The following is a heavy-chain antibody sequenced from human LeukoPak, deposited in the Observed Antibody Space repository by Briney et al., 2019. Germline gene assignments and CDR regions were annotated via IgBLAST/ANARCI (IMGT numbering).Heavy chain of an antibody. J-gene: IGHJ4*02. D-gene: IGHD3-10*01. V-gene: IGHV3-66*01. CDR1: GFTVSSNY. CDR3: SRGGNQYYFDY. Sequence: PGGSLRLSCAASGFTVSSNYMSWVRLAPGKGLEWVSVIYSGGSTYYADSVKGRFTISRDNSKNSLYLQINSLRVEDTSVYYCSRGGNQYYFDYWGQGTLVTVSS. CDR2: IYSGGST.